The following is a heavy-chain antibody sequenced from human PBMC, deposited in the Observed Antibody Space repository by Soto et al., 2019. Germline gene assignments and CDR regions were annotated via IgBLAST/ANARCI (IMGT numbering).Heavy chain of an antibody. CDR3: ARTWIGSPFDF. D-gene: IGHD5-12*01. V-gene: IGHV4-31*03. CDR2: IYYSGNT. J-gene: IGHJ4*02. CDR1: GASVGSDDYY. Sequence: PSETLSLTCTVSGASVGSDDYYWSWIRQRPGKGLEWIGYIYYSGNTNYNPSLKSRLTISVDTSKNQFSLQLMSVTAADTAVYYCARTWIGSPFDFWGQGSLVTAPQ.